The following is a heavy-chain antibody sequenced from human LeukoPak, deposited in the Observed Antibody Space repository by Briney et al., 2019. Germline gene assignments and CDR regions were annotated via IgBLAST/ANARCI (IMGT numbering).Heavy chain of an antibody. CDR1: GYSISSGYY. J-gene: IGHJ4*02. V-gene: IGHV4-38-2*01. CDR3: ARVQEWLATDFDY. Sequence: PSETLSLTCAVSGYSISSGYYWGWIRQPPGKGLEWIGSIYHSGSTYYNPSLKSRVTISVDTSKNQFSLKLSSVTAADTAVYYYARVQEWLATDFDYWGQGTLVTVSS. CDR2: IYHSGST. D-gene: IGHD6-19*01.